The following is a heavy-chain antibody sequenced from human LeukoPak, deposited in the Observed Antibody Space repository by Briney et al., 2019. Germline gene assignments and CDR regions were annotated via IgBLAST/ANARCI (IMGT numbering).Heavy chain of an antibody. CDR2: MNPNSGNS. V-gene: IGHV1-8*03. CDR3: AREVHDSSGYYGRFDY. D-gene: IGHD3-22*01. CDR1: GYTFTRND. Sequence: GASVKVSCKTSGYTFTRNDINWVRQATGQGLEWMGWMNPNSGNSGYAQKFQGRVTITADESTSTAYMELSSLRSEDTAVYYCAREVHDSSGYYGRFDYWGQGTLVTVSS. J-gene: IGHJ4*02.